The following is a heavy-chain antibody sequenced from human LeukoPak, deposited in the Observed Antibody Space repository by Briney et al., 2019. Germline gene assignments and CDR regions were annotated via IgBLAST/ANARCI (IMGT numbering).Heavy chain of an antibody. CDR1: GFTFSSYE. CDR3: ARDVLEAGMDV. CDR2: ISGSGSTI. Sequence: GGSLRLSCAASGFTFSSYEMNWVRQAPGKGLEWVSYISGSGSTIYYADSVKDRFTISRDNAKDSLYLQMNSLRAEDTAVYYCARDVLEAGMDVWGQGTTVTVSS. V-gene: IGHV3-48*03. J-gene: IGHJ6*02. D-gene: IGHD5-24*01.